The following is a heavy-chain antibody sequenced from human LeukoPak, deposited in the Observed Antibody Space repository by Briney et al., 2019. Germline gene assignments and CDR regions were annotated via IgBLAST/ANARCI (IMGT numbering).Heavy chain of an antibody. CDR3: ARRPSEYSSSWFDP. D-gene: IGHD6-13*01. J-gene: IGHJ5*02. CDR2: IYYSGST. CDR1: GGSISGYY. Sequence: SETLSLTCTVSGGSISGYYWNWIRQPPGKGLEWIGSIYYSGSTYYNPSLKSRVTISVDTSKNQFSLKLSSVTAADTAVYYCARRPSEYSSSWFDPWGQGTLVTVSS. V-gene: IGHV4-59*05.